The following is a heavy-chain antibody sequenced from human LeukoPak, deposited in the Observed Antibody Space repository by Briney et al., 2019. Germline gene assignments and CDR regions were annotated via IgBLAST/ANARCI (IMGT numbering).Heavy chain of an antibody. V-gene: IGHV2-5*02. CDR3: AHRGFSGSYHFDY. CDR1: EFSLTTSGVG. Sequence: SGPTLVNPTQTLTLTCTFSEFSLTTSGVGVGWIRQPPGKALEWLALIYWDDDIHYSPSLKSRLTITKDASKNQVVLTLINMDPVDTATYYCAHRGFSGSYHFDYWGQGALVTVSS. J-gene: IGHJ4*02. D-gene: IGHD1-26*01. CDR2: IYWDDDI.